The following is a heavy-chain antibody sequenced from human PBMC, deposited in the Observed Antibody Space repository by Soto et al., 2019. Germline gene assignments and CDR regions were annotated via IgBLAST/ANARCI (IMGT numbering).Heavy chain of an antibody. J-gene: IGHJ5*02. CDR1: GGSVSSGRYY. CDR2: IYDSGST. V-gene: IGHV4-61*01. Sequence: SETLSLSCTVSGGSVSSGRYYWSWIRQPPVKGLEWIGYIYDSGSTNYNPSLKSRVTISVDTSKNQFSLKLISVTAADTAMYYCARSAIPRGGWFRPWGQGVLVTVSS. D-gene: IGHD2-21*01. CDR3: ARSAIPRGGWFRP.